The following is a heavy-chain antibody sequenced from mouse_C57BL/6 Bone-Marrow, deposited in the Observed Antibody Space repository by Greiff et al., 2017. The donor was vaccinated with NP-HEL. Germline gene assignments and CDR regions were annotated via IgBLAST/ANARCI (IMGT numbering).Heavy chain of an antibody. V-gene: IGHV5-9-1*02. D-gene: IGHD2-3*01. CDR3: TRAGWLPPWFAY. J-gene: IGHJ3*01. CDR2: ISSGGDYI. Sequence: EVMLVESGEGLVKPGGSLKLSCAASGFTFSSYAMSWVRQTPEKRLEWVAYISSGGDYIYYADTVKGRFTISRDNDRNPLYLQMSSLKSEDTAMYYCTRAGWLPPWFAYWGQGTLVTVSA. CDR1: GFTFSSYA.